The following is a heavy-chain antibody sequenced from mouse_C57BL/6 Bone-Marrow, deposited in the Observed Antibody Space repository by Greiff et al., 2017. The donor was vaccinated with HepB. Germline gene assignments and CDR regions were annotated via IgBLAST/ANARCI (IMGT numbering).Heavy chain of an antibody. D-gene: IGHD3-3*01. J-gene: IGHJ2*01. CDR2: IWGGGST. Sequence: QVQLKESGPGLVAPSQSLSITCTVSGFSLTSYGVDWVRQPPGKGLEWLGVIWGGGSTNYNSALMSRLSISKDNSKSQVFLKMNSRQTDDTAMYYCAKRGAGGYYFDDWGQGTTLTVSS. V-gene: IGHV2-9*01. CDR3: AKRGAGGYYFDD. CDR1: GFSLTSYG.